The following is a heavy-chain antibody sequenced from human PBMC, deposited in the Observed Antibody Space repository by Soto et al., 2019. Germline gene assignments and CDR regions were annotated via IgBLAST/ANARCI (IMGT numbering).Heavy chain of an antibody. J-gene: IGHJ6*02. CDR3: AREERSSTIRGSMDV. CDR1: GFTFSSYS. D-gene: IGHD2-2*01. V-gene: IGHV3-21*01. Sequence: SLRLSCAASGFTFSSYSMNWVRQAPGKGLEWVSSISSSSSYIYYADSVKGRFTISRDNAKNSLYLQMNSLRAEDTAVYYCAREERSSTIRGSMDVWGQGTTVTVSS. CDR2: ISSSSSYI.